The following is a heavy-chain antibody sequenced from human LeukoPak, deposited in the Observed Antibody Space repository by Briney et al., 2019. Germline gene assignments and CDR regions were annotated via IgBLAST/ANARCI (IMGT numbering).Heavy chain of an antibody. Sequence: SESLSLTCAVSVGSITSYYWSWICQPPGKGLECIGFIFNSGRTNFNPYLKSRVTISVDTTKNQSSLTLNSVTAADTAVYYCARCGSASCHISGSNWLDHWGQRILVTVSS. CDR1: VGSITSYY. CDR3: ARCGSASCHISGSNWLDH. D-gene: IGHD2-2*02. CDR2: IFNSGRT. J-gene: IGHJ5*02. V-gene: IGHV4-59*01.